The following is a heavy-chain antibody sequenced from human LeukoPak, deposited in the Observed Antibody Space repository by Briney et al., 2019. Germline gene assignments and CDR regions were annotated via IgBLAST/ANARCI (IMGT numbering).Heavy chain of an antibody. J-gene: IGHJ4*02. CDR1: GYTFTSYG. D-gene: IGHD6-19*01. CDR3: AREAWQWLVPSEGGSSLDY. V-gene: IGHV1-18*01. CDR2: ISAYNGNT. Sequence: GASVKVSCKASGYTFTSYGISWVRQAPGQGLEWMGWISAYNGNTNYAQKLQGRVTMTTDTSTSTAYMELRSLRSDDTAVYYCAREAWQWLVPSEGGSSLDYWGQGTLVTVSS.